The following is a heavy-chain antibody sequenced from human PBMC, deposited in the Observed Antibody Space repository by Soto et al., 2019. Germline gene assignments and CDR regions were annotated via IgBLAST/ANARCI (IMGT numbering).Heavy chain of an antibody. CDR2: INHSGSA. Sequence: SETLSLTCTVSGGSISSSSYYWGWIRQTPGKGLQWIGQINHSGSANYNPSLKSRVTISVHTSKSQFSLELSSVTAADTAVYYCARGLISGSHYSGGWYYFDSWGQGTQVTVSS. V-gene: IGHV4-39*07. J-gene: IGHJ4*02. CDR1: GGSISSSSYY. CDR3: ARGLISGSHYSGGWYYFDS. D-gene: IGHD1-26*01.